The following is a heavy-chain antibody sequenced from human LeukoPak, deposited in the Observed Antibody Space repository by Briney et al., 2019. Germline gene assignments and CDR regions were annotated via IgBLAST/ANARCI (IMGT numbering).Heavy chain of an antibody. J-gene: IGHJ4*02. D-gene: IGHD5-12*01. CDR2: INPSGGST. CDR1: GYTFTGYW. V-gene: IGHV1-46*01. CDR3: AREGEIGYDLSDY. Sequence: ASVKVSCKASGYTFTGYWMHWVRQAPGQGLEWMGIINPSGGSTSYAQKFQGRVTVTRDTSTSTVYMELSSLGSEDTAMYYCAREGEIGYDLSDYWGQGTLVTVSS.